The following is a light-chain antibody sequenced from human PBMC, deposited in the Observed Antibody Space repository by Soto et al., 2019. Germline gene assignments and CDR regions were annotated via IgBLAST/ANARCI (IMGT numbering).Light chain of an antibody. Sequence: QSVLTQPRSVSGSPGQSVTISCTGTSSDVGGYNSVSWYQHHPGKAPKLMIYDVTKRPSGVPDRFSGSKSGNTASLTISGLQADDAADYYCCSYAGSRVVFGGGTKLTVL. J-gene: IGLJ2*01. V-gene: IGLV2-11*01. CDR1: SSDVGGYNS. CDR2: DVT. CDR3: CSYAGSRVV.